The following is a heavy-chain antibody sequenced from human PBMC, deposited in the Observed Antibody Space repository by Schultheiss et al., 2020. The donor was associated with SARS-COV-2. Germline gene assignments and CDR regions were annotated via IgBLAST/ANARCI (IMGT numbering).Heavy chain of an antibody. Sequence: GSLRLSCTVSGGSISSYYWSWIRQPPGKGLEWIGRIYTSGSTYYNPSLKSRVTISVDTTKNQFSLKLSSVTAADTAVYYCASPGRGSTYTFDYWGQGTLVTVSS. J-gene: IGHJ4*02. CDR2: IYTSGST. V-gene: IGHV4-4*07. D-gene: IGHD2/OR15-2a*01. CDR1: GGSISSYY. CDR3: ASPGRGSTYTFDY.